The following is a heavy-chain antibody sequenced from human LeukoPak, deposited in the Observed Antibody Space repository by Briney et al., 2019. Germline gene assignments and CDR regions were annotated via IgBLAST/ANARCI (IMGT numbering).Heavy chain of an antibody. J-gene: IGHJ6*02. CDR1: GFTFRNYA. D-gene: IGHD6-19*01. CDR3: ARDSTVATYYGVDV. V-gene: IGHV3-21*01. Sequence: PGGSLRLSCVASGFTFRNYAMRWFRQAPGRGLEWVSSIVDSGSDKYYADSVKGRFTISRDNAKTSLYLQMNSLRAEDTAVYYCARDSTVATYYGVDVWGQGTTVTVSS. CDR2: IVDSGSDK.